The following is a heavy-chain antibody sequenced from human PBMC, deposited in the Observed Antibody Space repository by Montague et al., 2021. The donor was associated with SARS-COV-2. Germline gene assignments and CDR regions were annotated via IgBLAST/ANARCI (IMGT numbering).Heavy chain of an antibody. CDR2: IYYSGST. CDR3: ARHEGQWLRLYPYYFDY. Sequence: LVKPTQTLTLTCTFSGFSLSTSGMCVSWIRQPPGKGLEWIGSIYYSGSTYYNPSLKSRVTISVDTSKNQFSLKLSSVTAADTAAYYCARHEGQWLRLYPYYFDYWGQGTLVTVSS. J-gene: IGHJ4*02. V-gene: IGHV4-39*01. CDR1: GFSLSTSGMC. D-gene: IGHD5-12*01.